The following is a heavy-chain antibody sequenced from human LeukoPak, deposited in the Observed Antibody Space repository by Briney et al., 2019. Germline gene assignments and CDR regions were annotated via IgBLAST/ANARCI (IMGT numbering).Heavy chain of an antibody. J-gene: IGHJ3*02. CDR1: GFTFSSYE. Sequence: GGSLRLSCAASGFTFSSYEINWVHQAPGMGLEWISYISSSGNIIHYADSVKGRFTISRDNAQNSLYLQMNSLRAEDTAVYYCARDTAAGPDAFDIWGQGTMVTVSS. D-gene: IGHD6-13*01. CDR2: ISSSGNII. CDR3: ARDTAAGPDAFDI. V-gene: IGHV3-48*03.